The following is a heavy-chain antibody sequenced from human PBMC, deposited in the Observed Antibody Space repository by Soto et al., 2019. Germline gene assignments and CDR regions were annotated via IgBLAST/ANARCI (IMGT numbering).Heavy chain of an antibody. CDR3: ARRGLNTVNTRIYNWFDT. CDR2: IWYDGSNK. D-gene: IGHD3-10*01. Sequence: GGSLRLSCAASGFTFSSYGMHWVRQAPGKGLEWVAVIWYDGSNKYYADSVKGRFTISRDNANNSLYLQMNSLRAEDTAVYYCARRGLNTVNTRIYNWFDTWGQGTLVTVSS. J-gene: IGHJ5*02. V-gene: IGHV3-33*01. CDR1: GFTFSSYG.